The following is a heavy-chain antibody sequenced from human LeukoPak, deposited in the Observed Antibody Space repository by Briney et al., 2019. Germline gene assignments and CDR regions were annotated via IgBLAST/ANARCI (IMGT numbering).Heavy chain of an antibody. CDR3: ARFPGIPAAGTYYYYFMDV. Sequence: GGSLRLSCAASGITFSSYAMSWVRQAPGKGLEWVSGISGSGGNTYYADSVRGRFTISGDTSKDTLYLHMNSLRAEDTAVYYCARFPGIPAAGTYYYYFMDVWGKGTTVTVSS. CDR2: ISGSGGNT. D-gene: IGHD6-13*01. V-gene: IGHV3-23*01. J-gene: IGHJ6*03. CDR1: GITFSSYA.